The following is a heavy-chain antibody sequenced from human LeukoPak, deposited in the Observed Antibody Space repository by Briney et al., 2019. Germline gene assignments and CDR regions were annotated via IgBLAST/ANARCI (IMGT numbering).Heavy chain of an antibody. D-gene: IGHD3-10*01. CDR2: IDPNSGDT. J-gene: IGHJ4*02. CDR1: GYTFTGYY. CDR3: ATGIKDGKRPIRY. V-gene: IGHV1-2*03. Sequence: LVASGKVSCKASGYTFTGYYMHWVRQAPGQGLEWMGWIDPNSGDTNFAQQFQGRVTMTSDTSISTGYMELTRLRSADTALYYCATGIKDGKRPIRYWGQGTLVTVSS.